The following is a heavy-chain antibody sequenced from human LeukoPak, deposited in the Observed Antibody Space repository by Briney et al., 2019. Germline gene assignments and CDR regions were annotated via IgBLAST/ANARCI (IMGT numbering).Heavy chain of an antibody. CDR1: GYTFTGDY. D-gene: IGHD1-7*01. CDR2: INPNSGGT. J-gene: IGHJ6*03. Sequence: ASVKVSCKASGYTFTGDYMHWVRQAPGQGLEWMGWINPNSGGTNYAQKFQGRVTMTRDTSISTAYMELSRLRSDDTAVYYCARLELSNYYMDVWGKGTTVTVSS. V-gene: IGHV1-2*02. CDR3: ARLELSNYYMDV.